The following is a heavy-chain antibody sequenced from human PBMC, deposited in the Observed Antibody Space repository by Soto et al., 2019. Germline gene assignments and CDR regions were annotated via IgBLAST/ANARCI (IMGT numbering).Heavy chain of an antibody. CDR2: INSDGSTT. J-gene: IGHJ4*02. V-gene: IGHV3-74*01. Sequence: LSLSCAASGFTFSSYWMDWVRQAPGKGLVWVSRINSDGSTTTYADSVKGRFTISRDNVKNTLYLQMNSLKTEDTAVYYCVRGGYGSSGPIFDYWGQGTLVTVSS. CDR1: GFTFSSYW. D-gene: IGHD3-22*01. CDR3: VRGGYGSSGPIFDY.